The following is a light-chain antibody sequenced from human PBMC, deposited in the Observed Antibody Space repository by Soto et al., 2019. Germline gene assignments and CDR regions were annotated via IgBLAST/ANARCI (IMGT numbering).Light chain of an antibody. J-gene: IGLJ2*01. CDR3: CSYAGSSTLL. V-gene: IGLV2-23*02. CDR2: DVT. CDR1: SSDVGSYNH. Sequence: QSALTQPASVSGSPGQSITISCTGTSSDVGSYNHVSWYQQHPGKVPKLIIYDVTKRPSAISNRFSGSKSGNTASLTVSGLQDEDEADYYCCSYAGSSTLLFGGGTKLTVL.